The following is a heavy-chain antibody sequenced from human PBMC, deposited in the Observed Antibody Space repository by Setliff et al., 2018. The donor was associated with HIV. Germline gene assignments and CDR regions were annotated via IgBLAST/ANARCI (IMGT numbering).Heavy chain of an antibody. V-gene: IGHV3-11*04. D-gene: IGHD3-10*01. CDR1: GFSFSDYY. CDR2: ITSSGTTT. CDR3: AIIRVNGSPY. J-gene: IGHJ4*02. Sequence: GGSLRLSCAASGFSFSDYYMTWVRQAPGRGLEWVSYITSSGTTTLYGDSMRGRFTASRDNADSSMYLQMNNLRAEDTAVYYCAIIRVNGSPYWGQGTPVTVSS.